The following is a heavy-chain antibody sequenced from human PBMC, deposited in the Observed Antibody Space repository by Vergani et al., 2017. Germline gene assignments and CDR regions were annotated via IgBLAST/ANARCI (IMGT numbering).Heavy chain of an antibody. Sequence: EVQLVESGGGLVQPGRSLRLSCAASGVTFDDYAMHWVRQAPGKGLEWVSGISWNSGSIGYADSVKGRFTISRDNAKNSLYLQMNSLRAEDTALYYCARGRGDNWYFDLWGRGTLVTVSS. V-gene: IGHV3-9*01. D-gene: IGHD3-16*01. CDR2: ISWNSGSI. CDR1: GVTFDDYA. J-gene: IGHJ2*01. CDR3: ARGRGDNWYFDL.